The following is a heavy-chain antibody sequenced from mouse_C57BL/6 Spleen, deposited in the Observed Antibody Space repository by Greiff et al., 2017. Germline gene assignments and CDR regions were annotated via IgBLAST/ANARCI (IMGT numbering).Heavy chain of an antibody. V-gene: IGHV1-64*01. D-gene: IGHD1-1*01. CDR3: ANYGSSYGLLDY. Sequence: QVQLQQPGAELVKPGASVKLSCKASGYTFTSYWMHWVKQRPGQGLEWIGMIHPNSGSTNYNEKFKSKATLTVDKSSSTAYMQRSSLTSEDSAVYYCANYGSSYGLLDYWGQGTTLTVSS. CDR1: GYTFTSYW. J-gene: IGHJ2*01. CDR2: IHPNSGST.